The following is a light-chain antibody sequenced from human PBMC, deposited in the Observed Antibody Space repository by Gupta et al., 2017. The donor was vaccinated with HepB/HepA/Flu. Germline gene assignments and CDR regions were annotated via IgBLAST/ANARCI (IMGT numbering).Light chain of an antibody. Sequence: SSELTQYPAVSVALVQTVRITCQGDSLRSYYASWYQQKPGQAPVLVIYGKNNRPSGIPDRFSGSSSGNTASLTITGAQAEDEADYYCNSRDSSGNHPFGGGTKLTVL. V-gene: IGLV3-19*01. CDR1: SLRSYY. J-gene: IGLJ2*01. CDR2: GKN. CDR3: NSRDSSGNHP.